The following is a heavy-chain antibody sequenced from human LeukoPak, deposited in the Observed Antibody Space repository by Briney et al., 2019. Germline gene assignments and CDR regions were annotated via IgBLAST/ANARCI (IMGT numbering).Heavy chain of an antibody. V-gene: IGHV1-69*04. CDR1: GGTFSSYA. Sequence: SVKVSCKASGGTFSSYAISWVRQAPGQGLEWMGRIIPILGIANYAQKFQGRVTITADKSTSTAYMELSSLRSEDTAVYYCATDTEGRAAPLYYYGMDVWGQGTTVTVSS. J-gene: IGHJ6*02. CDR2: IIPILGIA. D-gene: IGHD6-13*01. CDR3: ATDTEGRAAPLYYYGMDV.